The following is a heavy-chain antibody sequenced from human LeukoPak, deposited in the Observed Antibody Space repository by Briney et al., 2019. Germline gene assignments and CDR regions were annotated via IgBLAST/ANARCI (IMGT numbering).Heavy chain of an antibody. Sequence: SVKVSCKASGGTFSSYAISWVRQAPGQGLEWMGGIIPIFGTANYAQKFQGRVTITADESTSTAYMELSSLRSEDTAVYYCARADYDFWSGPKHYYYGMDVWGQGTTVTVSS. CDR2: IIPIFGTA. CDR1: GGTFSSYA. V-gene: IGHV1-69*13. CDR3: ARADYDFWSGPKHYYYGMDV. J-gene: IGHJ6*02. D-gene: IGHD3-3*01.